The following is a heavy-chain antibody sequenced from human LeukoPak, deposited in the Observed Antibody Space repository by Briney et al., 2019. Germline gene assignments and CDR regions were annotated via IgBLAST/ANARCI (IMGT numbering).Heavy chain of an antibody. J-gene: IGHJ4*02. CDR1: GGSISSSSYY. CDR3: ARLLVGYDFWSGYRYFDY. D-gene: IGHD3-3*01. Sequence: SETLSLTCAVYGGSISSSSYYWGWIRQPPGKGLEWIGRIYYSGSTYYNPSLKSRVTISVDTSKNQFSLKLSSVTAADTAVYYCARLLVGYDFWSGYRYFDYWGQGTLVTVSS. V-gene: IGHV4-39*01. CDR2: IYYSGST.